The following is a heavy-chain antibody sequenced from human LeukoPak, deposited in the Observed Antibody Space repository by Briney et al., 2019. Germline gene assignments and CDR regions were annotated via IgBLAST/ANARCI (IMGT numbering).Heavy chain of an antibody. CDR2: IKQDGSEK. CDR1: GFTFSSYC. Sequence: GGSLRLSCAASGFTFSSYCMSWVRQARGKGLEWVANIKQDGSEKYYVDSVKGRFTISRDNAKNSLYLQMNSLRAEDTAVYYCARDLVDSSGYYYDYWGQGTLVTVSS. CDR3: ARDLVDSSGYYYDY. J-gene: IGHJ4*02. D-gene: IGHD3-22*01. V-gene: IGHV3-7*01.